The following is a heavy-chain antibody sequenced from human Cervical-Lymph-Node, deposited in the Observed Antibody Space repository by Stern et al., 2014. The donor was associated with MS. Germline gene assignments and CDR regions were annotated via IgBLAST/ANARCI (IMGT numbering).Heavy chain of an antibody. V-gene: IGHV3-20*01. CDR1: GFTFDDYG. J-gene: IGHJ6*02. CDR3: ARLPHKLGIDYYGMDV. CDR2: INWNGGST. Sequence: EVQLVESGGGVVRPGGSLRLSCAASGFTFDDYGMSWVPQAPGKGLEWVSGINWNGGSTGYADSVKGRFTISRDNAKNSLYLQMNSLRAEDTALYHCARLPHKLGIDYYGMDVWGQGTTVTVSS. D-gene: IGHD7-27*01.